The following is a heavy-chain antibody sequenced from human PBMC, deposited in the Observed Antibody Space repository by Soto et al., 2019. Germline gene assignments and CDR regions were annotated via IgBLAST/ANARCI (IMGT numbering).Heavy chain of an antibody. Sequence: QVQLQESGPGLVKPSQTLSLTCTVSGGSISSGGYYWSWIRQHPGKGLEWMGYIYYNGSTYYNPSLKSRVTISVDTSKNQFSLKLSSVTAADTAVYYCARAYYDFWSGYFCWFDPWGQGTLVTVSS. CDR3: ARAYYDFWSGYFCWFDP. CDR2: IYYNGST. V-gene: IGHV4-31*03. D-gene: IGHD3-3*01. J-gene: IGHJ5*02. CDR1: GGSISSGGYY.